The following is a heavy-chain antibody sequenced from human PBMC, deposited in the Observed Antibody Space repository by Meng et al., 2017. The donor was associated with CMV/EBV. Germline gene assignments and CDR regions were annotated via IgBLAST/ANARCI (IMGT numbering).Heavy chain of an antibody. V-gene: IGHV3-23*03. CDR1: GFTFSSYA. CDR2: IYSGGSST. J-gene: IGHJ4*02. CDR3: ARTPRSSWYVD. D-gene: IGHD6-13*01. Sequence: GESLKISCAASGFTFSSYATSWVRQAPGKGLEWVSVIYSGGSSTYYADSVKGRFTISRDNSKNTLYLQMNSLRAEDTAVYYCARTPRSSWYVDWGQGTLVTVSS.